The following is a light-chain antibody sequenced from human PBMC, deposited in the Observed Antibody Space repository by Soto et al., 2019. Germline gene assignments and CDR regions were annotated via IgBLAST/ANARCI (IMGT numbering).Light chain of an antibody. V-gene: IGKV3-20*01. CDR2: GAS. Sequence: EIVLTQSPGTLSLSPGERATLSCRASQSVSSSYLAWYQQKPGQAPRLLIYGASSRATGIPDRFSGSGSGTVFTLIISRLESEDFTVYYWHQYDSSLGLTFGGGTKVECK. CDR3: HQYDSSLGLT. J-gene: IGKJ4*01. CDR1: QSVSSSY.